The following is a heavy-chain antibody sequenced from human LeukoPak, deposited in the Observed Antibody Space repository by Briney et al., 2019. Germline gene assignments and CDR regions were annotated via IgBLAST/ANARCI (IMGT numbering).Heavy chain of an antibody. CDR2: IYYSGST. CDR1: GGSISSSSYY. Sequence: SGTLSLTCTVSGGSISSSSYYWGWIRQPPGKGLEWIGSIYYSGSTYYNPSLKSRVTISVDTSKNQFSLKLSSVTAADTAVYYCARSPETSIAAAGVGWFDPWGQGTLVTVSS. CDR3: ARSPETSIAAAGVGWFDP. D-gene: IGHD6-13*01. V-gene: IGHV4-39*07. J-gene: IGHJ5*02.